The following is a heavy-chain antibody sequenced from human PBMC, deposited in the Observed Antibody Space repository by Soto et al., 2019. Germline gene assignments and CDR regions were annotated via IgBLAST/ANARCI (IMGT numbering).Heavy chain of an antibody. D-gene: IGHD1-26*01. CDR3: ARGGAMGVDY. V-gene: IGHV3-74*01. J-gene: IGHJ4*02. CDR1: GFTFNTHW. Sequence: GSLRLSCTASGFTFNTHWMHWVRQAPGKGLVWVSRIYFDGITTNYADSVKGRLTVSRDNAKNTVHLHVNTLRDEDTAVYYCARGGAMGVDYWGQGTLVTVSS. CDR2: IYFDGITT.